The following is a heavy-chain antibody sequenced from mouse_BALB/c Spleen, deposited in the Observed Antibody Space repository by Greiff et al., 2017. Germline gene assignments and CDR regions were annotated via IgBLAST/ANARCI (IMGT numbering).Heavy chain of an antibody. CDR2: ISSGGST. J-gene: IGHJ2*01. CDR3: ARGLYDYDEVFDY. Sequence: EVKLVESGGGLVKPGGSLKLSCAASGFTFSSYAMSWVRQTPEKRLEWVASISSGGSTYYPDSVKGRFTISRDNARNILYLQMSSLRSEDTAMYYCARGLYDYDEVFDYWGQGTTRTVSS. V-gene: IGHV5-6-5*01. D-gene: IGHD2-4*01. CDR1: GFTFSSYA.